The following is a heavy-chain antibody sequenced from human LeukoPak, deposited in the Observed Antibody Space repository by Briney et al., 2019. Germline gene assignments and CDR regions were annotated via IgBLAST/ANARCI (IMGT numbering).Heavy chain of an antibody. V-gene: IGHV3-23*01. CDR3: AKESAGYTNPYCFDY. CDR1: GFTFSTYA. Sequence: GGSPRLSCAASGFTFSTYAMSWVRQPPGQGLEWVSTISGSGANTYYADSVRGRFTISRDNSKNTLYLHMNSLRAEDTAVYYCAKESAGYTNPYCFDYWGQGTLVTVSS. D-gene: IGHD3-16*02. CDR2: ISGSGANT. J-gene: IGHJ4*02.